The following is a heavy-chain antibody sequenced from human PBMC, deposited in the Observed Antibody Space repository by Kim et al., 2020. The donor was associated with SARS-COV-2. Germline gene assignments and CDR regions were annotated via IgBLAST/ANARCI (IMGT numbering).Heavy chain of an antibody. J-gene: IGHJ4*02. Sequence: GGSLRLSCAASGFTFSSYGMHWVRQAPGKGLEWVAVISYDGSNKYYADSVKGRFTISRDNSKNTLYLQMNSLRAEDTAVYYCAKGGGLGELSLGGYWGQGTLVTVSS. CDR2: ISYDGSNK. CDR3: AKGGGLGELSLGGY. D-gene: IGHD3-16*02. V-gene: IGHV3-30*18. CDR1: GFTFSSYG.